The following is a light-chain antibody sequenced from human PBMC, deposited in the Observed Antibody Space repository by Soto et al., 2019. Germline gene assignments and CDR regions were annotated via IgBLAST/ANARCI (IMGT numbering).Light chain of an antibody. CDR1: QSVSSSY. J-gene: IGKJ3*01. CDR2: GAS. CDR3: QHYGTQIT. V-gene: IGKV3-20*01. Sequence: EIVMTQSPATLSVSPGERATLSCRASQSVSSSYLAWYQQKPGQAPRLLIYGASSRATGIPDRFSGRGGRKVTPPTISMLQHDESAEYYRQHYGTQITFGPGTKVDIK.